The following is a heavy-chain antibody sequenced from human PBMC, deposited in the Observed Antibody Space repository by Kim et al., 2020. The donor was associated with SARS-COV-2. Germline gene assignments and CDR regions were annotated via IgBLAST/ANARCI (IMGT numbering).Heavy chain of an antibody. J-gene: IGHJ4*02. V-gene: IGHV4-34*01. D-gene: IGHD3-22*01. Sequence: SETLSLTCAVYGGSFSGYYWSWIRQPPGKGLEWIGEINHSGSTNYNPSLKSRVTISVDTSKNQFSLKLSSVTAADTAVYYCARGVKKGMIVVVTPSEPNTSFYFDYWGQGTLVTVSS. CDR1: GGSFSGYY. CDR2: INHSGST. CDR3: ARGVKKGMIVVVTPSEPNTSFYFDY.